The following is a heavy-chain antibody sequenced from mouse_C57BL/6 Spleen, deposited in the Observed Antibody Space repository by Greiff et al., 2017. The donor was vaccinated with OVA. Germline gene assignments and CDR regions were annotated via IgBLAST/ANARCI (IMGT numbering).Heavy chain of an antibody. CDR1: GYTFTSYW. D-gene: IGHD2-5*01. J-gene: IGHJ4*01. V-gene: IGHV1-69*01. CDR3: ATSNYDAMDY. Sequence: QVQLQQPGAELVMPGASVKLSCKASGYTFTSYWMHWVKQRPGQGLEWIGEIDPSDSYTNYNQKFKGKSTLTVDKSSSTAYMQLSSLTSEDSAVYYCATSNYDAMDYWGQGTSVTVSS. CDR2: IDPSDSYT.